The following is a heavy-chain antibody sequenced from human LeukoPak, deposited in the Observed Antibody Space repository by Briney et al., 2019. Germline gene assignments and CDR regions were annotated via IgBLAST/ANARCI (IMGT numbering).Heavy chain of an antibody. Sequence: TGGSLRLSCTASGFTFSDYYMSWIRQAPGKGLEWVSYISSSGSTIYYADSVKGRFTISRDNAKNSLYLQMNSLRAEDTAVYYCARRKNYYDSSGYYTIYYFDYWGQGTLVTVSS. D-gene: IGHD3-22*01. CDR2: ISSSGSTI. J-gene: IGHJ4*02. CDR3: ARRKNYYDSSGYYTIYYFDY. CDR1: GFTFSDYY. V-gene: IGHV3-11*01.